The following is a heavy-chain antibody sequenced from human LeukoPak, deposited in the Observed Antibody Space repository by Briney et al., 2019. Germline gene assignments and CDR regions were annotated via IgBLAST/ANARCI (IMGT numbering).Heavy chain of an antibody. CDR1: GYSFTGYY. D-gene: IGHD3-10*01. CDR3: ARVGRGPRVYYGMDV. CDR2: INPNSGGT. V-gene: IGHV1-2*02. Sequence: ASVKVSCKSSGYSFTGYYMHWVRQAPGQGLEWMGWINPNSGGTNYAQKFQGRVTMTRDTSISTAYMELSRLRSDDTAVYYCARVGRGPRVYYGMDVWGQGTTVTVSS. J-gene: IGHJ6*02.